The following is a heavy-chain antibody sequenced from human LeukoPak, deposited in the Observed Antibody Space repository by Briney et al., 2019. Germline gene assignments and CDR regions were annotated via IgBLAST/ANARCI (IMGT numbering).Heavy chain of an antibody. D-gene: IGHD6-13*01. CDR2: ISSSGSTI. CDR1: GFTFSSYE. CDR3: ARARSSSWYDAFGI. Sequence: GGSLRLSCAASGFTFSSYEMSRVRQAPGKGLEWVSYISSSGSTIYYADSVKGRFTISRDNAENSLYLQMNSLRAEDTAVYYCARARSSSWYDAFGIWGQGTMVTVSS. J-gene: IGHJ3*02. V-gene: IGHV3-48*03.